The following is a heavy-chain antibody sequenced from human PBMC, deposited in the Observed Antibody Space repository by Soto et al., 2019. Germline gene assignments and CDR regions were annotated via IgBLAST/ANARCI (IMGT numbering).Heavy chain of an antibody. J-gene: IGHJ4*02. V-gene: IGHV1-18*01. CDR3: ARSPYYDFWSGYFYY. CDR1: GYTFTSYG. CDR2: ISAYNGNT. D-gene: IGHD3-3*01. Sequence: ASVKVSCKASGYTFTSYGISWVRQAPGQGLEWMGWISAYNGNTNYAQKLQGRVTMTTDTSTSTAYMELRSLRSDDTAVYYCARSPYYDFWSGYFYYWGQGTLVTVSS.